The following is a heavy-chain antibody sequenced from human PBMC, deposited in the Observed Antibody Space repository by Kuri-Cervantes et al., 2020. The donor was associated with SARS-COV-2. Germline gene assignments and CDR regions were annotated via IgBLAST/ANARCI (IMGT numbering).Heavy chain of an antibody. Sequence: GESLKISCAASGFTFSSYAMSWVRQAPGKGLEWVSAISGSGGSTYYADSVKGRFTISRDNAKNSLYLQMSSLRAEDTAVYYCARDWAGYCSSTSCYSYYYYGMDVWGHGTTVTVSS. CDR3: ARDWAGYCSSTSCYSYYYYGMDV. D-gene: IGHD2-2*02. J-gene: IGHJ6*02. CDR2: ISGSGGST. V-gene: IGHV3-23*01. CDR1: GFTFSSYA.